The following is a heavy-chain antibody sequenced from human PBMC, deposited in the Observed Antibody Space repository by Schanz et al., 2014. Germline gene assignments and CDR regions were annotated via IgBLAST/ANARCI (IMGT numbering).Heavy chain of an antibody. CDR2: IGTAGDT. CDR1: GFSIRNHD. D-gene: IGHD3-9*01. J-gene: IGHJ4*02. V-gene: IGHV3-13*04. CDR3: AKQIHYDILTVTRN. Sequence: EVQLVESGGGLVQPGGSLRLSCAASGFSIRNHDMHWVRQATGAGLEWVSAIGTAGDTFYLDSVKGRFTISRDNAKISLYLQMNSLRAEDTAVYYCAKQIHYDILTVTRNWGQGTLVTVSS.